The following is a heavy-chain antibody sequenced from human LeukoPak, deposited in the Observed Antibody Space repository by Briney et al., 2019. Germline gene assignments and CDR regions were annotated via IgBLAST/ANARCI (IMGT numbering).Heavy chain of an antibody. CDR2: ISGSGDTI. J-gene: IGHJ5*02. D-gene: IGHD1-26*01. V-gene: IGHV3-48*03. CDR1: GFNFRSYE. CDR3: ARDQGGERWFDP. Sequence: PGGSLRLSCAASGFNFRSYEMTWVRQAPGKGLEWLSYISGSGDTIYYADSVKGRFTISRDNAKNSLSLQMNSLRAEDMAVYYCARDQGGERWFDPWGQGTLVTVSS.